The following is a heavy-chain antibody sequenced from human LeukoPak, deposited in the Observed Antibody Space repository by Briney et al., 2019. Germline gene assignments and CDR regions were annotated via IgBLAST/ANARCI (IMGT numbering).Heavy chain of an antibody. D-gene: IGHD3-10*01. CDR3: SVYRGSGPGGDDTFDI. CDR2: IRTKGNDYAT. J-gene: IGHJ3*02. Sequence: PGGSLKLSCVASGFTFRASAMHWVRQASGKGLEWVGHIRTKGNDYATAYAASVKGRFTISRDDSRNTAYLQMNSLKTEDSAVYYCSVYRGSGPGGDDTFDIWGQGTMVTVSS. CDR1: GFTFRASA. V-gene: IGHV3-73*01.